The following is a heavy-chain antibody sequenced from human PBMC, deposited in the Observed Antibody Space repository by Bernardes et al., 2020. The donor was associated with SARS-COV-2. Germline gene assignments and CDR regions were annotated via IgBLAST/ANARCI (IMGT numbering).Heavy chain of an antibody. V-gene: IGHV3-30-3*01. CDR3: AREWEDYTSSLFDY. CDR2: ISYDGTTK. CDR1: GFTFSTYA. D-gene: IGHD1-26*01. Sequence: GGSLRLSCAASGFTFSTYAMHWVRQAPGKGLEWVAIISYDGTTKYNADSVKGRFTISRDNSKNTLFLQMNSLTPEDTAIYYCAREWEDYTSSLFDYWGQGTQVTVSS. J-gene: IGHJ4*02.